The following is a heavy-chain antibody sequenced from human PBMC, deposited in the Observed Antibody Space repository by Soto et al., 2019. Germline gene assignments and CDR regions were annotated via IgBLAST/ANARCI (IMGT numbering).Heavy chain of an antibody. CDR3: ARQRTSVVTQAYFDV. J-gene: IGHJ4*02. V-gene: IGHV4-39*01. CDR1: GGSISSTGYY. CDR2: MYQSGST. D-gene: IGHD2-21*02. Sequence: TSETLSLTCTVSGGSISSTGYYWGWVRQPPGKGLEWIGSMYQSGSTYNNPSLRSRVSMSIDTSKDQFSLKLKSVTAADTALYFCARQRTSVVTQAYFDVWGPGSLVTVSS.